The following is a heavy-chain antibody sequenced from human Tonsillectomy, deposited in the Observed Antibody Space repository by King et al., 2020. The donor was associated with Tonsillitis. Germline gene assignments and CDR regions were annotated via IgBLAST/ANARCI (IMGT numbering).Heavy chain of an antibody. CDR3: AGEQWLVPSPFDY. J-gene: IGHJ4*02. V-gene: IGHV3-30*01. CDR2: ISYDGSNK. D-gene: IGHD6-19*01. Sequence: HVQLVESGGGVVHPGRSLRLSCAASGFTFSSYAMHWVRQAPGKGLEWVAVISYDGSNKYYADSVNGRFTISRDNSKNTLYLQMNSLRTEDTAVYFCAGEQWLVPSPFDYWGQGTLVTVSS. CDR1: GFTFSSYA.